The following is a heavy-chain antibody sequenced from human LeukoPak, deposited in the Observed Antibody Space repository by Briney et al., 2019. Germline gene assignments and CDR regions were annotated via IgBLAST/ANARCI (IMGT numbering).Heavy chain of an antibody. CDR3: ARGSVSSWYWENWFDP. CDR2: IKQDGSEK. J-gene: IGHJ5*02. D-gene: IGHD6-13*01. Sequence: GGSLRLSCAASGFTLSSYWMSWGRQAPGKGQEWVANIKQDGSEKCLVDSVKGRFTISRDNANNPLYLQMNSLRADDTAVYYCARGSVSSWYWENWFDPWGQGTLVTVSS. CDR1: GFTLSSYW. V-gene: IGHV3-7*01.